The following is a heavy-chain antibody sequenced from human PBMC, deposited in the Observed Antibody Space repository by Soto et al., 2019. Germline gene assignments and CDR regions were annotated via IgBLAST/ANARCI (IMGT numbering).Heavy chain of an antibody. V-gene: IGHV1-18*01. CDR2: ISAYNGNT. J-gene: IGHJ3*02. CDR3: AREAEPEVAFDI. Sequence: VSVKVSCKASGYTFTSYGISWVRQAPGQGLEWMGWISAYNGNTNYAQKLQGRVTMTTDTSTSTAYMELRSLRSDDTAVYYCAREAEPEVAFDIWGQGTMVTVSS. CDR1: GYTFTSYG.